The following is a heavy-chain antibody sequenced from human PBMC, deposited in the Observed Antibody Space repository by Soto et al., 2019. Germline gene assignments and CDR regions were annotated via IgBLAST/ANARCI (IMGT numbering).Heavy chain of an antibody. J-gene: IGHJ6*02. CDR2: VYPDDYDT. CDR1: GYDFNIYW. D-gene: IGHD2-2*01. Sequence: EVQLVQSGAEVKKPGESLMVSCKASGYDFNIYWIGWARQLPGKGLEWKGVVYPDDYDTIYSPSFQGLVTISVDKSISTAYLQWSSWKAADRDLYYCARLGHSNSPGGGLEVWGQGTTVTVS. V-gene: IGHV5-51*03. CDR3: ARLGHSNSPGGGLEV.